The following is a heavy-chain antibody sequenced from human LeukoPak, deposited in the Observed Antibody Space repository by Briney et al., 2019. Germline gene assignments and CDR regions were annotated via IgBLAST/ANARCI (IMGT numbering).Heavy chain of an antibody. V-gene: IGHV3-21*04. J-gene: IGHJ3*02. CDR3: AREGAGILTGYYSDDAFDI. D-gene: IGHD3-9*01. Sequence: PGGSLRLSCAASGFTFSTYSMNWVRQAPGKGLEWVSSISSSSSYIYYADSVKGRFTISRDNAKNSLYLQMNSLRAEDTAVYYCAREGAGILTGYYSDDAFDIWGQGTMVTVSS. CDR1: GFTFSTYS. CDR2: ISSSSSYI.